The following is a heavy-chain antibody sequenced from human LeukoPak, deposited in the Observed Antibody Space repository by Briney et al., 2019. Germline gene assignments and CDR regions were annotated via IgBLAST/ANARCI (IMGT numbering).Heavy chain of an antibody. Sequence: GGSLRLSCAASVFSFTENYMSGVRQAPGKGREGISYISGNSSYTKYADSVKGRFTVYRDKARKSLFLQMNNVTDEDVAVYSCCRQDWAYWGQGTLVTVSS. J-gene: IGHJ4*02. V-gene: IGHV3-11*03. D-gene: IGHD2-21*01. CDR1: VFSFTENY. CDR2: ISGNSSYT. CDR3: CRQDWAY.